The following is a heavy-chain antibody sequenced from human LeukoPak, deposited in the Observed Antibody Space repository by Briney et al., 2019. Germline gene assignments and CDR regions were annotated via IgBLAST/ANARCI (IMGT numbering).Heavy chain of an antibody. D-gene: IGHD6-13*01. J-gene: IGHJ6*03. V-gene: IGHV4-39*01. CDR3: ARLDTGYSSRWYERYYYMDV. CDR1: GGSISSSNYY. CDR2: MSHSERT. Sequence: SETLSLTCIVSGGSISSSNYYWDWIRQPPGQGLEWIGSMSHSERTYYNPSLKSRVTISVDTSKNQFSLKLSSVTAADTAVYYCARLDTGYSSRWYERYYYMDVWGKGTTVTISS.